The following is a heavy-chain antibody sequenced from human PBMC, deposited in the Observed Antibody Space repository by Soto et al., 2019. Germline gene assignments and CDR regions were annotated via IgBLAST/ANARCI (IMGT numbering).Heavy chain of an antibody. CDR2: INPSGGST. CDR3: ARDPDGEPDP. D-gene: IGHD2-21*01. J-gene: IGHJ5*02. Sequence: ASVKVSCKASGYTFTSYYMHWVRQAPGQGLEWMGIINPSGGSTSYAQKFQGRVTITADKSTSTDYMELSSLRSEDTAVYYCARDPDGEPDPWGQGTLVTVSS. V-gene: IGHV1-46*01. CDR1: GYTFTSYY.